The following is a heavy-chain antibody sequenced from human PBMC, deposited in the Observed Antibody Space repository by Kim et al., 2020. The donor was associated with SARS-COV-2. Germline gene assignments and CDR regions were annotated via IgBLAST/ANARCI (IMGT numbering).Heavy chain of an antibody. CDR2: IYHSGST. CDR3: ARTGSGSNWFDP. J-gene: IGHJ5*02. D-gene: IGHD6-19*01. V-gene: IGHV4-38-2*02. Sequence: SETLSLTCTVSGYSISSGYYWGWIRQPPGKGLEWIGSIYHSGSTYYNPSLKSRVTISVDTSKNQFSLKLSSVTAADTAVYSCARTGSGSNWFDPWGQGTLGTVSS. CDR1: GYSISSGYY.